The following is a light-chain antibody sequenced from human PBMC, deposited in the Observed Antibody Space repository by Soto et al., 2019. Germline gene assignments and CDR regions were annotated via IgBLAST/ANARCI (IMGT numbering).Light chain of an antibody. CDR2: EVR. CDR1: SSDVSGYNY. J-gene: IGLJ1*01. V-gene: IGLV2-14*01. Sequence: QSALTQPASVSGSPGQSITISCTGTSSDVSGYNYVSWYQQHPGKAPKLMIYEVRNRPSGVSNRFSGSKSGNTASLTISGLQAEDEADYYCSSYTRSSTDVFGTGTKVTVL. CDR3: SSYTRSSTDV.